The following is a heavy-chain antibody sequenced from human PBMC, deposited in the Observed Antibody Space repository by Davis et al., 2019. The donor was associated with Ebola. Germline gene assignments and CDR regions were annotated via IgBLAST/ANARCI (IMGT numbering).Heavy chain of an antibody. Sequence: GESLKISCKGSGYSFTSYWIGRVRQMPGKGLEWMGRIDPSDSYTNYSPSFQGHVTISADKSISTAYLQWSSLKASDTAMYYCARGVMITFGGVIFSYYGMDVWGQGTTVTVSS. CDR1: GYSFTSYW. CDR2: IDPSDSYT. D-gene: IGHD3-16*02. J-gene: IGHJ6*02. V-gene: IGHV5-10-1*01. CDR3: ARGVMITFGGVIFSYYGMDV.